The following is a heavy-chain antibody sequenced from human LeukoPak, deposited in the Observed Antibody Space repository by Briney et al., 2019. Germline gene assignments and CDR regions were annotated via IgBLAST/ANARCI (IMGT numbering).Heavy chain of an antibody. V-gene: IGHV4-39*07. CDR2: IYSSGST. J-gene: IGHJ5*02. CDR1: GGSMSSSSYY. Sequence: PADTLSLTCTVSGGSMSSSSYYWGWIRQPPGKGLEWIVSIYSSGSTYYNPSLKSRVTISVDTSKNHFSLKLNSLTAADTAVYYCARGIPHDLWGQGTLVPVFS. D-gene: IGHD1-14*01. CDR3: ARGIPHDL.